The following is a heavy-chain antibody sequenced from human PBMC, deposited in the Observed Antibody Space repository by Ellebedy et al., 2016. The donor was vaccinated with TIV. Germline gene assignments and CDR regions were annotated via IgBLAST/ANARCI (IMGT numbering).Heavy chain of an antibody. V-gene: IGHV4-39*01. CDR1: GDSIRSSRFY. CDR3: ASPHSGSFYGDY. J-gene: IGHJ4*02. CDR2: LFYSGST. Sequence: SETLSLXCTVSGDSIRSSRFYWAWIRQSPGKGLEWIGSLFYSGSTSYSPSFKGRVTISGDSPKNQASLNLNSVSAADTAVYYCASPHSGSFYGDYWGQGILVTVSS. D-gene: IGHD1-26*01.